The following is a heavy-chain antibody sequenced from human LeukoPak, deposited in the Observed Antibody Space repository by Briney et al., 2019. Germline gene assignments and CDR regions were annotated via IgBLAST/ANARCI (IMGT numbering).Heavy chain of an antibody. CDR2: ISAYNGNT. J-gene: IGHJ4*02. CDR3: ARDTVVAATDYFDY. Sequence: GASVKVSCKASGGTFSSYGISWVRQAPGQGLEWMGWISAYNGNTNYAQKLQGRVTMTTDTSTSTAYMELRSLRSDDTAVYHCARDTVVAATDYFDYWGQGTLVTVSS. D-gene: IGHD2-15*01. V-gene: IGHV1-18*01. CDR1: GGTFSSYG.